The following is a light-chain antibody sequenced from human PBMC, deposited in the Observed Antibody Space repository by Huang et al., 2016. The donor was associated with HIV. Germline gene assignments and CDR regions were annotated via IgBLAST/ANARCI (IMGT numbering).Light chain of an antibody. V-gene: IGKV3-11*01. CDR3: QQRSDWQFT. CDR2: DAS. J-gene: IGKJ3*01. CDR1: QSVSSS. Sequence: EIVLTQSPATLSLSPGERATLSCRASQSVSSSLAWYQQRPGQVPRLLIYDASNRTTGVPARFSGSGSGTDFTLTISSLEPEDFAVYYCQQRSDWQFTFGPGTKVDIK.